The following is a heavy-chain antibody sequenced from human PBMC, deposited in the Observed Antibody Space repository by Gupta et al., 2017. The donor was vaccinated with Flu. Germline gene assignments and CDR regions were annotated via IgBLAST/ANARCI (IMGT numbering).Heavy chain of an antibody. D-gene: IGHD2-21*02. CDR3: ARPRCNTASCYFDY. J-gene: IGHJ4*02. V-gene: IGHV1-2*02. Sequence: QAPGQRLEWMGWVNPNNGDTKYVQKFQGRVTMTRDTSINSFYMELTRLRSDDTAVYYCARPRCNTASCYFDYWGQGTLVTVSS. CDR2: VNPNNGDT.